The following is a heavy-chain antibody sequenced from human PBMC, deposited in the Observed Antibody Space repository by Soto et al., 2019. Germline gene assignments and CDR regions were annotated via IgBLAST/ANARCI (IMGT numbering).Heavy chain of an antibody. D-gene: IGHD3-10*01. CDR1: GFTFSSYA. J-gene: IGHJ4*02. CDR2: ISYDGSNK. V-gene: IGHV3-30-3*01. Sequence: PGGSLRLSCAASGFTFSSYAMHWVRQAPGKGLEWVAVISYDGSNKYYADSVKGRFTISRDNSKNTLYLQMNSLRAEDTAVYYCARESEDPEKRGVIDYWGQGTLVTVSS. CDR3: ARESEDPEKRGVIDY.